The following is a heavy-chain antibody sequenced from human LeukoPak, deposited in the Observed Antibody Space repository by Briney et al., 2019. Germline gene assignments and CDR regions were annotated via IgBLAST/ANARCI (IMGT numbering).Heavy chain of an antibody. CDR2: IGGGGGT. Sequence: GGSLTLSCAVSGYSFSTYAMSWVRQTPARGPEWVSRIGGGGGTFYSDSVKGRFTLSRDDCRNTVFLQMSNLRVEDTAIYYCAKAYWVSNADAVWWGQGTQVTVSS. CDR1: GYSFSTYA. J-gene: IGHJ4*02. D-gene: IGHD2-8*02. CDR3: AKAYWVSNADAVW. V-gene: IGHV3-23*01.